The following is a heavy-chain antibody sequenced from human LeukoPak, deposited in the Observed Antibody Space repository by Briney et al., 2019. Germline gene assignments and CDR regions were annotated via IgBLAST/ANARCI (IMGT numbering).Heavy chain of an antibody. V-gene: IGHV3-48*03. J-gene: IGHJ4*02. CDR1: GFTFSSYE. D-gene: IGHD3-10*01. CDR2: ISSSGSTI. Sequence: GGSLRLSCAASGFTFSSYEMNWVREAPGKGLEWVSYISSSGSTIYYADSVKGRFTTSRDNAKNSLYLQMTSLRAEDTAVYYCARDVLVRGVIWTPFDYWGQGTLVTVSS. CDR3: ARDVLVRGVIWTPFDY.